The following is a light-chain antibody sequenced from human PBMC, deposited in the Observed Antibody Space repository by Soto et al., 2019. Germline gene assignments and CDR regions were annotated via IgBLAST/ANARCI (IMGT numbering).Light chain of an antibody. CDR3: NSYTTINTVL. CDR2: DVN. V-gene: IGLV2-14*03. CDR1: SSDVGNYKY. J-gene: IGLJ2*01. Sequence: QSVLTQPASVSGSPGQSITISCTGTSSDVGNYKYVSWYQHHPGKAPKLIIYDVNYRPSGVSNRFSGSKSGNTASLTISGLQAEDEADYYCNSYTTINTVLFGGGTQLTVL.